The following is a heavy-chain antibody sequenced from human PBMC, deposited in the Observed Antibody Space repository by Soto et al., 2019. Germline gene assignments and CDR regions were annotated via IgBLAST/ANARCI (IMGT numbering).Heavy chain of an antibody. CDR1: GYAFTTYG. CDR2: TSAHNGNT. Sequence: QVHLVQSGAEVKKPGASVKVSCKGSGYAFTTYGITWVRQAPGQGLEWMGWTSAHNGNTNYAQKHQGRVTVTRATSTSTAYMALRSLRSDNTAVDYCARGRYGDYWGQGALVTVSS. V-gene: IGHV1-18*01. CDR3: ARGRYGDY. D-gene: IGHD1-1*01. J-gene: IGHJ4*02.